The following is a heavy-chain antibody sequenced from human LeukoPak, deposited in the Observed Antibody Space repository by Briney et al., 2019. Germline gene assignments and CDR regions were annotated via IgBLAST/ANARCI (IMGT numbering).Heavy chain of an antibody. Sequence: SGGSLRLSCAASGFTLSSYAMTWVSQAPGKGLEWVSDIGDSGATTYYADSVKGRFTISRDNSKNTLYLQMSSLRAEDTAVYFCASFHYYGSGAYYLSYWGQGTLVTVSS. CDR3: ASFHYYGSGAYYLSY. CDR1: GFTLSSYA. V-gene: IGHV3-23*01. CDR2: IGDSGATT. D-gene: IGHD3-10*01. J-gene: IGHJ4*02.